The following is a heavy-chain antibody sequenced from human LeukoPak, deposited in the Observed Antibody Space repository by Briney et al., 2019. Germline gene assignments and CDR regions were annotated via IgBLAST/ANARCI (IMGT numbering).Heavy chain of an antibody. V-gene: IGHV4-34*01. D-gene: IGHD2-15*01. CDR1: GGSFSGYY. Sequence: SESLSLTCAVYGGSFSGYYWSWIRQPPGKGLEWIGEINHSGSTNYNPSLKSRVTISVDTSKNQFSLKLSSVTAADTAVYYCARGGRSLVAAQFDLWGRGTLVTVSS. CDR2: INHSGST. J-gene: IGHJ2*01. CDR3: ARGGRSLVAAQFDL.